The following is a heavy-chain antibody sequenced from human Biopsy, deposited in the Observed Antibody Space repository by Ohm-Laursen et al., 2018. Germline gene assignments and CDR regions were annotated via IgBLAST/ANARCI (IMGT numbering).Heavy chain of an antibody. Sequence: TLSLTCTVSGGSISSGGSYWSWIRQRPGKGLEWIGDIFNSANTYYNPSLKNLITISGDTSKNQFSLKLNSVTAADTAVYYCARGDYFDSNGYFWFDPWSQGTLVTVSS. CDR2: IFNSANT. CDR3: ARGDYFDSNGYFWFDP. CDR1: GGSISSGGSY. D-gene: IGHD3-22*01. J-gene: IGHJ5*02. V-gene: IGHV4-31*01.